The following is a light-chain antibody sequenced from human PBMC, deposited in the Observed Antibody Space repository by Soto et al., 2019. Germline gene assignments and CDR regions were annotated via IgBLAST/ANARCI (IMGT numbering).Light chain of an antibody. CDR1: SSNIGNNA. CDR3: AAWDDSLHGWG. CDR2: YDD. V-gene: IGLV1-36*01. Sequence: QSVLTQPPSVSAAPRQRVTISCSGSSSNIGNNAVNWYQQVPGKAPKLLIYYDDLLPSGVSDRFSGSKSGTSASLAISGLQSEDEADYYCAAWDDSLHGWGFGGGTKVTVL. J-gene: IGLJ3*02.